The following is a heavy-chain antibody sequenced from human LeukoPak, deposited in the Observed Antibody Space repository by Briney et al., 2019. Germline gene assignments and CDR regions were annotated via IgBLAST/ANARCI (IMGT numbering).Heavy chain of an antibody. V-gene: IGHV3-11*05. D-gene: IGHD1-26*01. CDR3: ARVGPKWELLD. J-gene: IGHJ4*02. Sequence: GGSLRLSCAASGFTFNDYYMSWIRQAPGKGLEWVSYISSSSSYTNYADSVKGRFTISRDNAKNSLYLQMNSLRAEDTAVYYCARVGPKWELLDWGQGTLVTVSS. CDR2: ISSSSSYT. CDR1: GFTFNDYY.